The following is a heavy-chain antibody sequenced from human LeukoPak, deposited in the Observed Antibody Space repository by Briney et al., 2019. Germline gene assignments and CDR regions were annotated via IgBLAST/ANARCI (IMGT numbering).Heavy chain of an antibody. Sequence: GGSLGLSCAASGFTFSTYAMSWVRQAPGKGLEWVSTISGNGGTTYYADSVKGRFTISRDNSKNTMYLLMNSLRAEDTAIYYCAKEQWLGRSYYGMDVWGQGTTVTVSS. D-gene: IGHD6-19*01. J-gene: IGHJ6*02. CDR3: AKEQWLGRSYYGMDV. CDR1: GFTFSTYA. CDR2: ISGNGGTT. V-gene: IGHV3-23*01.